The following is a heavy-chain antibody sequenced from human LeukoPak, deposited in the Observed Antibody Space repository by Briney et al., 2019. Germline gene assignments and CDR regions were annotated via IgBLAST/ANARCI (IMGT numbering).Heavy chain of an antibody. D-gene: IGHD3-3*01. V-gene: IGHV3-23*01. CDR1: GFTFSSYA. CDR2: ISGSGGST. J-gene: IGHJ4*02. CDR3: AREGYYDFWSGYSFDY. Sequence: GGSLRLSCAASGFTFSSYAMSWVRQAPGKGLEWVSAISGSGGSTYYADPVKGRFTISRDNAKNSLYLQMNSLRAEDTAVYYCAREGYYDFWSGYSFDYWGQGTLVTVSS.